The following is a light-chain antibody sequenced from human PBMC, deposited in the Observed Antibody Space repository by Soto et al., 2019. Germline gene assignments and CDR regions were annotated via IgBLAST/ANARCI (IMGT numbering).Light chain of an antibody. V-gene: IGKV3-15*01. Sequence: EIVMTQSPATLSVSPGERATLSCRASQGISSNLAWYQQKPGQPPRLLIYGASTRATGVPARFSGSGSGTEFTLTISSLQSEDSAVYYCQQYKNWLALTFGGGTKVEIK. CDR3: QQYKNWLALT. J-gene: IGKJ4*01. CDR1: QGISSN. CDR2: GAS.